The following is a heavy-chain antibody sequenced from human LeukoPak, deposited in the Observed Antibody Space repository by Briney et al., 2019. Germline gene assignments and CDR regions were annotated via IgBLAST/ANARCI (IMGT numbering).Heavy chain of an antibody. CDR2: INPNSGGT. Sequence: APVKVSCKASGYTFTGYFIHWVRQAPGQGLEWMGWINPNSGGTNYAQKFQGWVTMTRDTSISTAYMELSRLRSDDTAIYYCAREGVTAAVDYWGLGTLVTVSS. D-gene: IGHD2-21*02. V-gene: IGHV1-2*04. CDR3: AREGVTAAVDY. J-gene: IGHJ4*02. CDR1: GYTFTGYF.